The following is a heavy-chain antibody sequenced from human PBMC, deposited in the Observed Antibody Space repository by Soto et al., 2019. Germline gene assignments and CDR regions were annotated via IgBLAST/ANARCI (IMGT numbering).Heavy chain of an antibody. Sequence: ASVKVSCKASGYTFTSYGISWVRQAPGQGLEWMGWISAYNGNTNYAQKLQGRVTMTTDTSTSTAYMELRSLRSDDTAVYYCARASTVVTHSGSYNWFDPWGQGTLVTVSS. V-gene: IGHV1-18*01. CDR3: ARASTVVTHSGSYNWFDP. CDR2: ISAYNGNT. CDR1: GYTFTSYG. D-gene: IGHD2-21*02. J-gene: IGHJ5*02.